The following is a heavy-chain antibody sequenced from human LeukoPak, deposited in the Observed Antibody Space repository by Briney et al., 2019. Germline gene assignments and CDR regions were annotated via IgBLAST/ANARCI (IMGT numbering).Heavy chain of an antibody. D-gene: IGHD3-10*01. V-gene: IGHV3-48*03. CDR1: GFTFSSYE. J-gene: IGHJ6*04. CDR3: ARSGEFFPYYGMDV. Sequence: QPGGSLRLSCAASGFTFSSYEMNWVPHAPRKGVERGSYISSSGSTIYYADSVKGRFTISRDNAKNSLYLQMNSLRAEDTAVYYCARSGEFFPYYGMDVWGKGTTVTVSS. CDR2: ISSSGSTI.